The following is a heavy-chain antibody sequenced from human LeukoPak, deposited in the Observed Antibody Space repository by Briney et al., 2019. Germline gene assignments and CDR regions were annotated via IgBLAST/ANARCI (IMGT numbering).Heavy chain of an antibody. CDR3: ARGERRPPIVYFDY. CDR2: ISSSSSTI. J-gene: IGHJ4*02. V-gene: IGHV3-48*02. D-gene: IGHD2-21*01. CDR1: GFTFSSYS. Sequence: HPGGSLRLSCATSGFTFSSYSMNWVRQAPGKGLEWVSYISSSSSTIYYADSVKGRFTISRDNAKNSLYLQMNSLRDEDTAVYYCARGERRPPIVYFDYWGQGTLVTVSS.